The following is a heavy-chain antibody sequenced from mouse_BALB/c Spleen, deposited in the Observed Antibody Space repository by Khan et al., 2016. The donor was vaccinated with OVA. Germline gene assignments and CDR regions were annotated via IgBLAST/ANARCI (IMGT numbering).Heavy chain of an antibody. CDR1: GYTFTSYW. V-gene: IGHV1S41*01. CDR2: IGPGSGST. CDR3: ARSNYYGSSRYALDY. Sequence: DLVKPGASVKLSCKASGYTFTSYWINWIKQRPGQGLEWIGRIGPGSGSTSYNEMFKGKATMTVDTSSSIAYIQLISLLAVDTAVYFCARSNYYGSSRYALDYWGQGTTVTVSS. D-gene: IGHD1-1*01. J-gene: IGHJ4*01.